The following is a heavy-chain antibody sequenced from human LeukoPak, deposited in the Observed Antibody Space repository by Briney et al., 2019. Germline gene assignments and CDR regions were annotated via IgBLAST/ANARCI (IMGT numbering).Heavy chain of an antibody. V-gene: IGHV3-23*01. J-gene: IGHJ4*02. Sequence: GGSLRLSCVGSGFTFRSHAMSWVRQATEKGLEFVSGIYENGGTTYYADSVNGRFSISRDNSKNTLYLQMDSLRGEDTAVYYCAKDFRIGYSAHFDYWGQGALVTVSS. CDR1: GFTFRSHA. CDR3: AKDFRIGYSAHFDY. D-gene: IGHD2-21*01. CDR2: IYENGGTT.